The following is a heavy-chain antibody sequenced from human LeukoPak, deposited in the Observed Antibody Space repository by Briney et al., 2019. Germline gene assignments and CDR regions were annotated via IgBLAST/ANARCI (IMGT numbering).Heavy chain of an antibody. Sequence: PSETLSLTCTVSGGFISSYYWSWIRQPPGKGLEWIGYIYYSGSTNYNPSLKSRVTISVDTSKNQFSLKLSSVTAADTAVYYCARNDGDYQNYWYFDLWGRGTLVTVSS. V-gene: IGHV4-59*01. CDR1: GGFISSYY. CDR3: ARNDGDYQNYWYFDL. CDR2: IYYSGST. J-gene: IGHJ2*01. D-gene: IGHD4-17*01.